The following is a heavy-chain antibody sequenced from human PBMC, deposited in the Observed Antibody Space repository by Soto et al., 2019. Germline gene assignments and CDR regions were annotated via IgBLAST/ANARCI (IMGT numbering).Heavy chain of an antibody. J-gene: IGHJ4*02. CDR1: GYTFSSYG. CDR2: ISAYSGNT. V-gene: IGHV1-18*01. D-gene: IGHD3-22*01. CDR3: ARDFYQSSGYCDY. Sequence: QVQLVQSGAEVKKPGASVKVSCKAYGYTFSSYGLSWVLQAPGQGLEWMGWISAYSGNTVYTQRFKGRLTMATDTSTGTAYMELRSLRSDDTAVYYCARDFYQSSGYCDYWGQGTLVTVSS.